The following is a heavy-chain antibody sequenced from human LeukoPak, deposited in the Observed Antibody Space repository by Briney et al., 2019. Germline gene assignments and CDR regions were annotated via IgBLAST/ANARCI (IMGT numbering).Heavy chain of an antibody. CDR1: GFTFSNYA. CDR2: NSYDGSNK. Sequence: GGSLRLSCAGSGFTFSNYAMTWVRQAPGKGLEWVAVNSYDGSNKYYADSVKGRFTISRDNSKNTLYLQMNSLRPEDTAVYFCAKDNCGGDCYASYYYGMDVWGQGTTVTVSS. V-gene: IGHV3-30*18. D-gene: IGHD2-21*02. J-gene: IGHJ6*02. CDR3: AKDNCGGDCYASYYYGMDV.